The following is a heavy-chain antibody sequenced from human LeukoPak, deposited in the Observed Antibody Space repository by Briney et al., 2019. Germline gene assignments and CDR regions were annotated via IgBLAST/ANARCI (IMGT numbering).Heavy chain of an antibody. CDR2: IYTSGST. CDR3: ARSGRIVVVPAAIPGGWFDP. D-gene: IGHD2-2*01. J-gene: IGHJ5*02. V-gene: IGHV4-4*07. CDR1: GGSISSYY. Sequence: PSETLSLTCTVSGGSISSYYWSWIRQPAGKGLEWIGRIYTSGSTNYNPSLKSRVTISVDTSKNQFSLKLSSVTAADTAVYYCARSGRIVVVPAAIPGGWFDPWGQGTLVTVSS.